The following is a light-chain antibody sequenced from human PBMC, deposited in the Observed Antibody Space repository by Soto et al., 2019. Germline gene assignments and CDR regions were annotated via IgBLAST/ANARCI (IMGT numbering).Light chain of an antibody. J-gene: IGLJ1*01. Sequence: QSVLTQPASVSGSLGQSITISCTGTSSDVGSYNLVSWYQQHPGKAPKLIIYEVTKRPSGVFNRFSGSKSGNTASLIISGLQAEDEADYYCCSYAGFNTPYVFGTGTRSPS. V-gene: IGLV2-23*02. CDR1: SSDVGSYNL. CDR3: CSYAGFNTPYV. CDR2: EVT.